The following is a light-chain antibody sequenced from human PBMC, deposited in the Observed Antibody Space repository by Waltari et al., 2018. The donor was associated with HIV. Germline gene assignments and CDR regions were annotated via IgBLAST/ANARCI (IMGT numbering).Light chain of an antibody. CDR2: SAF. CDR1: RDISTS. V-gene: IGKV1-12*01. CDR3: QQGDSFPHT. J-gene: IGKJ4*01. Sequence: DIQMAQSPFHVSAFVGGTVTLTCRASRDISTSLAWYQVKPGRAPNLLIYSAFQLETGVPSRFGGAGSGTEFTLTITSLQPEDFATYYCQQGDSFPHTFGGGTRVDMK.